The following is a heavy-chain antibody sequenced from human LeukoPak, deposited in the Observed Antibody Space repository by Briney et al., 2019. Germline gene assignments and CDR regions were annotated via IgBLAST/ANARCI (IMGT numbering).Heavy chain of an antibody. D-gene: IGHD3-16*01. J-gene: IGHJ6*03. CDR3: ARGGFYYYYYMDV. CDR1: GYTFAGYY. CDR2: INPNSGGT. Sequence: ASVKVSCKSSGYTFAGYYMHWVRQAPGQGLEWMGWINPNSGGTNYAQKFQGRVTMTRDTSNSTAYMALSRLRSDDTAVYYCARGGFYYYYYMDVWGKGNTVTVSS. V-gene: IGHV1-2*02.